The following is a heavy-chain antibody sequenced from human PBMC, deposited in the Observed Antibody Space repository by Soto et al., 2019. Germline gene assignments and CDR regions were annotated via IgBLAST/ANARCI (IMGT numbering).Heavy chain of an antibody. CDR2: IYYSGRT. D-gene: IGHD4-17*01. V-gene: IGHV4-31*03. Sequence: QVQLQESGPGLVKPSQTLSLTCTVSGGSISSGGYYWSWIRQHPGKGLEWIGYIYYSGRTYYNPSLMSRVTISVDTAKNQFSLKLSAVTAADTAVYYCARGFTVTTRWFDPWGQGTLVTVSS. J-gene: IGHJ5*02. CDR3: ARGFTVTTRWFDP. CDR1: GGSISSGGYY.